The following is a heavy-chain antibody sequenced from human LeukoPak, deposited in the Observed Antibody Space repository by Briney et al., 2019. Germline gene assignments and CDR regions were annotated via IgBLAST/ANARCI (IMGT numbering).Heavy chain of an antibody. Sequence: GGSLTLSCAASGFTFSDHYMDWVRQAPGKGLEWVGRTRNKANSYTTEYAASVKGRFTISRDDLKNSLYLQMNSLKTEDTAVYYCAREWDGFDYWGQGTLVTVSS. CDR2: TRNKANSYTT. V-gene: IGHV3-72*01. D-gene: IGHD1-26*01. J-gene: IGHJ4*02. CDR3: AREWDGFDY. CDR1: GFTFSDHY.